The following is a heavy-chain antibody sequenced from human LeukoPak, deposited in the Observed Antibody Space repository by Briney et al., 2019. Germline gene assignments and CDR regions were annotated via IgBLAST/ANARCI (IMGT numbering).Heavy chain of an antibody. Sequence: GRSLRLSCAASGFDFGAYWMSWVRQAPGKGLEWVANIKNDGGEELYVDSVMGRFTISRDNAKNSVYLHMSSLRAEDTAVYYCVRDRRDGYDTDFDYWGQGTLVTVSS. CDR2: IKNDGGEE. CDR1: GFDFGAYW. V-gene: IGHV3-7*01. CDR3: VRDRRDGYDTDFDY. D-gene: IGHD5-12*01. J-gene: IGHJ4*02.